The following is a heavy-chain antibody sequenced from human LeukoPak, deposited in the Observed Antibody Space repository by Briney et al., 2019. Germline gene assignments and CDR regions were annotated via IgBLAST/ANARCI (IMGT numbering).Heavy chain of an antibody. J-gene: IGHJ4*02. CDR3: ARVGRWLQSTDY. CDR1: GGSFSGYY. CDR2: INHSGST. Sequence: SETLSLTCAVYGGSFSGYYWSWIRQPPGKGLEWIGEINHSGSTNYNPSPKSRVTISVDTSKNQFSLKLSSVTAADTAVYYCARVGRWLQSTDYWGQGTLVTVSS. V-gene: IGHV4-34*01. D-gene: IGHD5-24*01.